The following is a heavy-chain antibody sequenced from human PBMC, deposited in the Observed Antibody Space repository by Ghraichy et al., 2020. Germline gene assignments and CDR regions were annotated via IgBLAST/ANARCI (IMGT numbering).Heavy chain of an antibody. CDR2: INHSGST. Sequence: SQTLSLTCAVYGGSFSGYYWSWIRQPPGKGLEWIGEINHSGSTNYNPSLKSRVTISVDTSTNQFSLKLSSVTATDTAVYYCASDYGGNPEAFDIWGQGTMVTVSS. CDR3: ASDYGGNPEAFDI. CDR1: GGSFSGYY. V-gene: IGHV4-34*01. J-gene: IGHJ3*02. D-gene: IGHD4-23*01.